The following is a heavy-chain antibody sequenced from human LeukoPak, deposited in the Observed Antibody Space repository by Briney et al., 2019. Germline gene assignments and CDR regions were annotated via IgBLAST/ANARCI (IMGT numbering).Heavy chain of an antibody. J-gene: IGHJ4*02. CDR3: ARRSLGELSLITY. D-gene: IGHD3-16*02. V-gene: IGHV4-34*01. CDR1: GGSFSGYY. Sequence: PSETLSLTCAVYGGSFSGYYWSWLRQPPGKGLEWIGEINHSGSTNYNPSLKSRVTISVDTSKNQFSLKLSSVTAADTAVYYCARRSLGELSLITYWGQGTLVTVSS. CDR2: INHSGST.